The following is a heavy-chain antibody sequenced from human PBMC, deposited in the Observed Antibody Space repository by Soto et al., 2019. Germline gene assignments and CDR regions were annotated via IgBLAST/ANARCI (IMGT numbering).Heavy chain of an antibody. CDR2: FDPGDDKK. D-gene: IGHD3-3*01. V-gene: IGHV1-24*01. J-gene: IGHJ4*02. Sequence: QVQLVQSGAEVKKPGASVKVSCKVSGYTLTELSVHWVRQAPGKGLEWMGGFDPGDDKKIYAQKFQGRVTTTEDTSSDTAYMELSSLGSEDSAVYYCTTTSSRSVEWISSDYWGQGTLVTVSS. CDR1: GYTLTELS. CDR3: TTTSSRSVEWISSDY.